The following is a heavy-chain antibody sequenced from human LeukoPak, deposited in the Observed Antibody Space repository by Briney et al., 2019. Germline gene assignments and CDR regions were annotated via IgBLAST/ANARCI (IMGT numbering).Heavy chain of an antibody. CDR2: IYYSGST. J-gene: IGHJ4*02. V-gene: IGHV4-59*01. CDR3: ARGARSSSWFFDY. CDR1: GGSISSYY. Sequence: PSETLSLTCTVSGGSISSYYWSWNRQPPGKGLEWIGYIYYSGSTNYNPSLKSRVTISVDTSKNQFSLKLSSVTAADTAVYYCARGARSSSWFFDYWGQGTLVTVSS. D-gene: IGHD6-13*01.